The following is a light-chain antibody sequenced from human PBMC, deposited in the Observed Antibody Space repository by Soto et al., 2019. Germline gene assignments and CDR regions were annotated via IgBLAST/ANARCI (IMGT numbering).Light chain of an antibody. J-gene: IGLJ3*02. Sequence: QSVLTQPRSVSGSPGQSVTISCTGTSSNVGGYNYVSWYQQHPGKAPKVMIYDVSKRPSGVPDRFSGSKSGNTASLTISGLQAEDEADYYCCSYAGSYLNWVFGGGTKVTVL. CDR2: DVS. CDR1: SSNVGGYNY. V-gene: IGLV2-11*01. CDR3: CSYAGSYLNWV.